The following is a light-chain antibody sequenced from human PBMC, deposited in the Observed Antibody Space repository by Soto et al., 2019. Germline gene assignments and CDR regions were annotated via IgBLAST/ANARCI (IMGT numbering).Light chain of an antibody. CDR2: AAS. Sequence: HMTQSPSTLSACVGQRVTITCRASQGIRSALGWYQQKQGKVPKLVIYAASTLQSGVPSRFSGSGSGTDVNLTISSLQTEDFATYYCLLDFSYFWAFGQGTKVDIK. CDR3: LLDFSYFWA. CDR1: QGIRSA. J-gene: IGKJ1*01. V-gene: IGKV1-6*01.